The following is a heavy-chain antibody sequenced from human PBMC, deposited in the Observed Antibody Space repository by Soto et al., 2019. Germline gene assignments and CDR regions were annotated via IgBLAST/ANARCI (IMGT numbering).Heavy chain of an antibody. CDR3: ATYQLSHPGSFDY. CDR2: FDPDDGET. Sequence: ASVKVSCKVSGYTFTELSMHWVRQAPGKGLEWMGGFDPDDGETIYAQKFQGRVTMTEDTSTDTAYMELSSLRSEDTAVYYCATYQLSHPGSFDYWGQGTLVTVSS. D-gene: IGHD2-2*01. CDR1: GYTFTELS. J-gene: IGHJ4*02. V-gene: IGHV1-24*01.